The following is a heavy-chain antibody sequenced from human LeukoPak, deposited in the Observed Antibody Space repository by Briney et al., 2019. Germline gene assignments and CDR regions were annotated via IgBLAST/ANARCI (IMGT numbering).Heavy chain of an antibody. J-gene: IGHJ5*02. V-gene: IGHV1-8*03. CDR3: ARAPRYCSSTSCYTDWFDP. CDR2: MNPNSGNT. Sequence: GASVKVSCKASGYTFTSYDINRVRQATGQGLEWMGWMNPNSGNTGYAQKFQGRVTITRNTSISTAYMELSSLRSEDTAVYYCARAPRYCSSTSCYTDWFDPWGQGTLVTVSS. CDR1: GYTFTSYD. D-gene: IGHD2-2*02.